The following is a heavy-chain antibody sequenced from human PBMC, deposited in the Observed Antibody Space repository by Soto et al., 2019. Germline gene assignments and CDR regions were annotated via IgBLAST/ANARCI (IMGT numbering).Heavy chain of an antibody. J-gene: IGHJ5*02. CDR1: GFTFSSYA. D-gene: IGHD6-19*01. CDR2: ISGSGGST. Sequence: GGSLRLSCAASGFTFSSYAMSWVRQAPGKGLEWVSAISGSGGSTYYADSVKGRFTISRDNSKNTLYLQMNSLRAEDTAVYYCAKDYMASIAVAGGWFDPWGQGTLVTAPQ. V-gene: IGHV3-23*01. CDR3: AKDYMASIAVAGGWFDP.